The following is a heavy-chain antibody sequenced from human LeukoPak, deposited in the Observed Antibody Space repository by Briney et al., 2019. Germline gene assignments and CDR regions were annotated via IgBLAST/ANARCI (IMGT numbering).Heavy chain of an antibody. CDR3: ASMYSSSPIH. CDR1: GFPSSSYS. Sequence: PGGSLRLSSAASGFPSSSYSMNWFRRAPGKGLEWVSSISSSSSYIYYADSVKGRFTISRENAKNSLYLQMNSLRAEDTAVYYCASMYSSSPIHWGQGTLVTVSS. J-gene: IGHJ4*02. D-gene: IGHD6-13*01. CDR2: ISSSSSYI. V-gene: IGHV3-21*01.